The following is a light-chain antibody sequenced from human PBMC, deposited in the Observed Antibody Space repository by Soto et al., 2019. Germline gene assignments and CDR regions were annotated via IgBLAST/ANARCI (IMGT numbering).Light chain of an antibody. Sequence: ETVLTQSPGTLSLSPGDTATLSCRASPGVSTNYFAWYQQKPGQPPRLLVYGASNRATGIPERFSGSESGTDFTLTINRLEPEDFAVYYCQQYGDSSWTFGQGTKVEI. CDR2: GAS. J-gene: IGKJ1*01. CDR3: QQYGDSSWT. V-gene: IGKV3-20*01. CDR1: PGVSTNY.